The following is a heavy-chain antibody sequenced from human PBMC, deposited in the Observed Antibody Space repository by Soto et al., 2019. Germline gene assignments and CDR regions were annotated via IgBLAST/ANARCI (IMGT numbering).Heavy chain of an antibody. D-gene: IGHD3-16*01. CDR1: GFTFSNSA. Sequence: SVKVSFKTSGFTFSNSAVQWVRQARGQRLEWIGWIIVGSGNTNYLQNLQERITITRDTSTSTAYMELSSLRSEDTAMYYCAREGVRGMDVWGQGTTVTVSS. V-gene: IGHV1-58*01. CDR2: IIVGSGNT. CDR3: AREGVRGMDV. J-gene: IGHJ6*02.